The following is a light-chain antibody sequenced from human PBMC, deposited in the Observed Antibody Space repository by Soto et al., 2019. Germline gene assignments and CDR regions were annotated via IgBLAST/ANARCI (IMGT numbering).Light chain of an antibody. CDR2: DVS. CDR3: SSYTSSSTPYYV. V-gene: IGLV2-14*01. J-gene: IGLJ1*01. CDR1: NSDVGGYNY. Sequence: QSALTQPASVSGSPGQSITISCTGTNSDVGGYNYVSWYQQHPGKAPKLMIYDVSNRPSGVSNRFSGSKSGNTASLTISGLQAEDEADYYCSSYTSSSTPYYVFGTGTKLTVL.